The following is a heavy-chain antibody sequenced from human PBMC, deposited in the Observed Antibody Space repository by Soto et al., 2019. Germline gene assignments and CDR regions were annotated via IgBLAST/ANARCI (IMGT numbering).Heavy chain of an antibody. CDR3: ARDEGDIVLENWFDP. CDR1: GYSISSGYY. J-gene: IGHJ5*02. V-gene: IGHV4-38-2*02. D-gene: IGHD2-8*01. Sequence: QVQLQESGPGLVKPSETLSLTCAVSGYSISSGYYWGWIRQPPGKGLEWIGSIYHSGSTYYNPSLKSRVTISIDTSKNQFSLKLSSVTAADTAVYYCARDEGDIVLENWFDPWGQGTLVTVSS. CDR2: IYHSGST.